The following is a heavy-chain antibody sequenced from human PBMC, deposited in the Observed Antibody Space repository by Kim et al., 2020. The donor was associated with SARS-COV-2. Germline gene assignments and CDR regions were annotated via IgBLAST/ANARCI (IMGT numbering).Heavy chain of an antibody. Sequence: SETLSLTCTVSGYSISSGYYWGWIRQPPGKGLEWIGSIYHSGSTYYNPSLKSRVTISVDTSKNQFSLKLSSVTAADTAVYYCARSLVAIRSLNWFDPWGQGTLVTVSS. CDR2: IYHSGST. V-gene: IGHV4-38-2*02. J-gene: IGHJ5*02. D-gene: IGHD5-12*01. CDR3: ARSLVAIRSLNWFDP. CDR1: GYSISSGYY.